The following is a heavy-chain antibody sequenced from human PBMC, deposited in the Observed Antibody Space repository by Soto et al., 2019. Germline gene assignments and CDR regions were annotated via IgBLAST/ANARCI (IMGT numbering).Heavy chain of an antibody. D-gene: IGHD4-17*01. V-gene: IGHV4-34*01. J-gene: IGHJ4*02. CDR2: INHSGST. Sequence: SETLSLTCAVYGGSFSGYYWSWIRQPPGKGLEWIGEINHSGSTNYNPPLKSRVTISVDTSKNQFSLKLSSVTAADTAVYYCAAYLNNYGDLLDYWGQGTLVTSPQ. CDR1: GGSFSGYY. CDR3: AAYLNNYGDLLDY.